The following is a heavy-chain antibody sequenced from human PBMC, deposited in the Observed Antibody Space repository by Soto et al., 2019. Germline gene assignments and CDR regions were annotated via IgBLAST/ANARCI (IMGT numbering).Heavy chain of an antibody. CDR2: IRSKAYGGTT. Sequence: GGSLRLSCTASGFTFGDYAMSWFRQAPGKGLEWVGFIRSKAYGGTTEYAASVKGRFTISRDDSKSIAYLQMNSLKTEDTAVYYCTRDHPPNCTKGVCPQIYSYYYGMDVWGQGTTVTVSS. CDR1: GFTFGDYA. V-gene: IGHV3-49*03. J-gene: IGHJ6*02. CDR3: TRDHPPNCTKGVCPQIYSYYYGMDV. D-gene: IGHD2-8*01.